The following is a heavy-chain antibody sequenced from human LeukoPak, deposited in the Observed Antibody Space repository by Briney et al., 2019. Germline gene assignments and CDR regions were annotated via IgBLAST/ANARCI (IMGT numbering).Heavy chain of an antibody. D-gene: IGHD2-2*01. V-gene: IGHV1-69*06. CDR2: IIPIFGTA. J-gene: IGHJ6*03. Sequence: SVKVSCKASGGTFSSYAISWVRHAPGQGLEWMGSIIPIFGTANYAQKFQGRVTITADKSTSTAYMELRSLRSEDTAVYYCARDGPIVVVPAATGIYYMDVWGKGTTVTVSS. CDR3: ARDGPIVVVPAATGIYYMDV. CDR1: GGTFSSYA.